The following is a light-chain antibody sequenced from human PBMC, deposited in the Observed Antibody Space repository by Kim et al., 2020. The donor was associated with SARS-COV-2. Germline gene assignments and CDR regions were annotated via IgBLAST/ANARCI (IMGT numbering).Light chain of an antibody. V-gene: IGKV3-20*01. CDR3: QQYGSSST. CDR1: QSVSSSY. CDR2: GAS. J-gene: IGKJ1*01. Sequence: LAPGERATLSCRASQSVSSSYLAWYQQKPGQAPRLLIYGASSRATGIPDRFSGSGSGTDFTLTISRLEPEDFAVYYCQQYGSSSTFGQGTKVEIK.